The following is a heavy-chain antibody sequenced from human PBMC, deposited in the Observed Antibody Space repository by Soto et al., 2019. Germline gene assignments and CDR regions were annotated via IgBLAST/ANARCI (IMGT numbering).Heavy chain of an antibody. J-gene: IGHJ6*02. CDR1: GGSISSSSFY. Sequence: SETLSLTCTVSGGSISSSSFYWGWIRQPPGKGLEWIGSIYYSGSTHYNPSPKSRVIISVDTSRNQFSLKLSSVTAADTAVYYCARHSPGYYFYGMDVWGQGTTVTVSS. CDR3: ARHSPGYYFYGMDV. CDR2: IYYSGST. V-gene: IGHV4-39*01.